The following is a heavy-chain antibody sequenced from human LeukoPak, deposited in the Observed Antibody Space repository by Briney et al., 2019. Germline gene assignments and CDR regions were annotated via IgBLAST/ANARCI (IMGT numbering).Heavy chain of an antibody. Sequence: ASETLSLTCTVSGGSISSYYWSWIRQPAGKGLEWIGRIYTGGSTNYNPSLKSRVTMSVDTSKNQFSLKLNSVTAADTAVYFCAREGYSYGYGLDYYHMDVWGKGTTVTVSS. CDR1: GGSISSYY. CDR2: IYTGGST. CDR3: AREGYSYGYGLDYYHMDV. D-gene: IGHD5-18*01. V-gene: IGHV4-4*07. J-gene: IGHJ6*03.